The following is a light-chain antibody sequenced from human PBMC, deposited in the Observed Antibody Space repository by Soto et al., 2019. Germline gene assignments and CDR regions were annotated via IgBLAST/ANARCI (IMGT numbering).Light chain of an antibody. V-gene: IGKV3-20*01. J-gene: IGKJ1*01. CDR3: QQYDSSWT. Sequence: EIVLTQSPGTLSLSPGERATLYCRASQSVPSNFLAWYQQRPGQAPTLLIYDVSRRAAGIPDRFSGSGSGTEFTLTISRLEPEDFAVYYCQQYDSSWTFGQGTKVEIK. CDR2: DVS. CDR1: QSVPSNF.